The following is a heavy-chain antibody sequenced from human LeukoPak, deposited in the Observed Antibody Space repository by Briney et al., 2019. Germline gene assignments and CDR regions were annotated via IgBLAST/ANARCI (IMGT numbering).Heavy chain of an antibody. D-gene: IGHD3-10*01. Sequence: SETLSLTCTVSGGSISSYYWSWIRQPAGKGLEWIGRIYTSGSTNYNPSLKSRVTMSVDTSKNQFSLKLSSVTAADTAVYYCASLQNYYGSGSYYYYMDVWGKGTTVTVPS. CDR3: ASLQNYYGSGSYYYYMDV. CDR2: IYTSGST. V-gene: IGHV4-4*07. CDR1: GGSISSYY. J-gene: IGHJ6*03.